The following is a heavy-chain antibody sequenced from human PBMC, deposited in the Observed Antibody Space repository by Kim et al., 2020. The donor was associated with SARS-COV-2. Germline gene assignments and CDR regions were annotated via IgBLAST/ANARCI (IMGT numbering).Heavy chain of an antibody. CDR2: IWYDGNNE. CDR3: ARDGDF. D-gene: IGHD3-3*01. CDR1: GFIFSNYG. J-gene: IGHJ4*02. Sequence: GGSLRLSCAASGFIFSNYGMHWVRQAPGKGLEWVAVIWYDGNNEYYADSVKGRFTISRDNSNNTLYLQMNSLRAEDTAVYYCARDGDFWGQGTLVTVSS. V-gene: IGHV3-33*01.